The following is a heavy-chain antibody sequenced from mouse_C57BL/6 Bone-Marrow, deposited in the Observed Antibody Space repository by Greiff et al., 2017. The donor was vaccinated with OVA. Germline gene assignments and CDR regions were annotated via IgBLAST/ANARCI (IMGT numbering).Heavy chain of an antibody. V-gene: IGHV1-55*01. Sequence: QVQLQQPGAELVKPGASVKMSCKASGYTFTSYWITWVKQRPGQGLEWIGDIYPGSGSTNYNEKFKSKATLTVDTSTSTAYMQLRSLTSEDSAVYYCARKRDSSGYWFAYWGQGTLVTVSA. CDR3: ARKRDSSGYWFAY. CDR1: GYTFTSYW. D-gene: IGHD3-2*02. J-gene: IGHJ3*01. CDR2: IYPGSGST.